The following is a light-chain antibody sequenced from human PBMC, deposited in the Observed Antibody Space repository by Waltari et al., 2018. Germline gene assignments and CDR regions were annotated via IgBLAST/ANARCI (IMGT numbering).Light chain of an antibody. CDR3: QQYDILPLT. J-gene: IGKJ4*01. V-gene: IGKV1-33*01. Sequence: DIQMTQSPSSLSASVGDRVTITCQASQDIRKFLNWFQQKPGTAPKVVIYDASNLEKGVPSRFSGSGSRTRFTLTISSLQPDDFATYYCQQYDILPLTFGGGTRVE. CDR1: QDIRKF. CDR2: DAS.